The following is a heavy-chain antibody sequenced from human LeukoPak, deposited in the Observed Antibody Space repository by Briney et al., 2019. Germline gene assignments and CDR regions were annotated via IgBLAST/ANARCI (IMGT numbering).Heavy chain of an antibody. CDR2: IPYDGNNK. J-gene: IGHJ4*02. CDR3: VKDGGDSGSYLVY. Sequence: GGPLRLSCAASRFTFSSYGLHWVRQAPGKGLEWVAFIPYDGNNKYYADSVKGRFTISRDNSKNTLYLQMNSLRAEDTAGYYCVKDGGDSGSYLVYWGQGTLVTVFS. CDR1: RFTFSSYG. D-gene: IGHD1-26*01. V-gene: IGHV3-30*02.